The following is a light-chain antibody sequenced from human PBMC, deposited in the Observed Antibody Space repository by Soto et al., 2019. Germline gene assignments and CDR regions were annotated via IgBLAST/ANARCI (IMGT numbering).Light chain of an antibody. CDR1: QSVSID. J-gene: IGKJ1*01. CDR3: QQYNKWPLT. CDR2: GAS. Sequence: EIVLTQSPDTLSLSPGARAPLSCRASQSVSIDLAWYQQPPGQAPRLLIYGASTRATGVPPTFSGSASGTEFTLTISSLQSEDFTVYYCQQYNKWPLTFGQGTKVDIK. V-gene: IGKV3-15*01.